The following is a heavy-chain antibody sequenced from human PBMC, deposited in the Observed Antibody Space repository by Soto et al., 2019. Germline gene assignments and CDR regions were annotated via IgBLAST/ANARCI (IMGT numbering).Heavy chain of an antibody. Sequence: PSGTLSVTCLVPGGSRISNYWSWIRQPPGKGLEWIGYIYYSGSTNYNPSLKSRVTISVDTSKNQFSLKLSSVTAADTAVYYCARDPGRSIVWYKYAFDIWGQVTMVTVSS. CDR1: GGSRISNY. J-gene: IGHJ3*02. D-gene: IGHD6-19*01. V-gene: IGHV4-59*01. CDR3: ARDPGRSIVWYKYAFDI. CDR2: IYYSGST.